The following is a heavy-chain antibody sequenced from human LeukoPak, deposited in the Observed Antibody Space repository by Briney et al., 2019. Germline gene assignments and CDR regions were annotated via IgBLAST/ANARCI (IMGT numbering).Heavy chain of an antibody. Sequence: GGSLRLSCAASGFTFNDYYMSWIRQAPGKRLEWLSYINIGGTNTHYADSVKGRFTISRDNAKKSLYLEMNNLRAEGTAVYYCATDGAGFDTWGQGVLVTVSS. CDR2: INIGGTNT. J-gene: IGHJ5*02. CDR3: ATDGAGFDT. V-gene: IGHV3-11*01. CDR1: GFTFNDYY.